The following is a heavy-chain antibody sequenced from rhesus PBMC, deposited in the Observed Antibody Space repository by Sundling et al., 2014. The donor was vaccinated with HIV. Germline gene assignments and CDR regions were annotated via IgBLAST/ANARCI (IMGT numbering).Heavy chain of an antibody. Sequence: EVQLVESGGGRWYSLGASLRLSCTGSGFTFSNYYMYWVRQAPGKGLEWVSCINSGGGSSWYTDSVKGRFTISKENAKNTLYLRMDSLRAEDTGVYYCAKVSYYYDSGYPDYWGQGVLVTVSS. D-gene: IGHD3-28*01. CDR1: GFTFSNYY. CDR3: AKVSYYYDSGYPDY. J-gene: IGHJ4*01. V-gene: IGHV3-8*01. CDR2: INSGGGSS.